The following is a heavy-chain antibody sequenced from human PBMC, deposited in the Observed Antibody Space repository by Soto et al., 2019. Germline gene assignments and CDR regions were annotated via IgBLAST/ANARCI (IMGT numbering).Heavy chain of an antibody. V-gene: IGHV3-73*01. CDR1: GFTFSGSA. CDR3: TRQTSAEYFQH. Sequence: GGSLRLSCAASGFTFSGSAMHWVRQASGKGLEWVGRIRSKANSYATAYAASVKGRFTISRDDSKNTAYLQMNSLKTEDTAVYYCTRQTSAEYFQHWGQGTLVTVSS. CDR2: IRSKANSYAT. J-gene: IGHJ1*01.